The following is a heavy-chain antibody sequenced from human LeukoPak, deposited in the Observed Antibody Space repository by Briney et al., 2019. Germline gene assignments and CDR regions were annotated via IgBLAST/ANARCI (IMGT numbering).Heavy chain of an antibody. V-gene: IGHV4-61*02. CDR2: IYASGST. D-gene: IGHD3-3*01. CDR1: GGSISSGSYY. J-gene: IGHJ6*03. Sequence: SETLSLTCTVSGGSISSGSYYWSWIRQPAGKGLEWIGRIYASGSTNYNPSLKSRVTISVDTSKNQFSLKLSSVTAADTAVYYCASERVFGVVQYYYMDVWGKGTTVTVSS. CDR3: ASERVFGVVQYYYMDV.